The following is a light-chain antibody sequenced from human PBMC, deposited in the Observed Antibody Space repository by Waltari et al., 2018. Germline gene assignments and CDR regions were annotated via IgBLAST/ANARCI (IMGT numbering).Light chain of an antibody. V-gene: IGKV4-1*01. CDR1: QSVLYSSNNKNY. Sequence: DIVMTQSTESLAVSLGERATIHCKSSQSVLYSSNNKNYLAWYQQKPGQPPKLLIYWASTRESGVPDRFSGSGSGTYFTLIISSLQAEDVAVYYCQQYYRTPLTFGGGTKVEIK. CDR2: WAS. CDR3: QQYYRTPLT. J-gene: IGKJ4*01.